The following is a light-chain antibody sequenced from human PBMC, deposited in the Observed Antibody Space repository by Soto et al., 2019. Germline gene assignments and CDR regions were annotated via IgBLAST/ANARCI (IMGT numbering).Light chain of an antibody. CDR1: QSVSSS. V-gene: IGKV3-15*01. CDR2: SAS. J-gene: IGKJ2*01. Sequence: EVVMTQSPATLSVFPGERVTLSCRASQSVSSSLAWYQQKPGQAPRLLIHSASTMATGIPARFSSSGSGTEFTLTISSLESEDFAVYYCQQYINGYTFGQGPKLVTK. CDR3: QQYINGYT.